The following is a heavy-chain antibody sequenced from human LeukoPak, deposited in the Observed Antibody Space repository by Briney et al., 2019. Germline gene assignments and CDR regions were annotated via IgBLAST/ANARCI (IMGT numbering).Heavy chain of an antibody. D-gene: IGHD5-18*01. Sequence: GSLRLSCAASGFTFSSYSMNWVRQAPGKGLEWVSSISSSSSYIYYADSVKGRFTISRDNAKNSLYLQMNSLRAEDTAVYYCARDQPWTKLWYNGMDVWGQGTTVTVSS. CDR2: ISSSSSYI. CDR1: GFTFSSYS. CDR3: ARDQPWTKLWYNGMDV. J-gene: IGHJ6*02. V-gene: IGHV3-21*01.